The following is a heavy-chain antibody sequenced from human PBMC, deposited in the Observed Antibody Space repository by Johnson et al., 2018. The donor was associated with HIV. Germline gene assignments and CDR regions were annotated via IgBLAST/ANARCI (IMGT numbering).Heavy chain of an antibody. CDR2: IRYDGSNK. Sequence: QVQLVESGGDLVQPGGSLGLSCAASGFTFRSYAMSWVRQAPGKGLEWVAFIRYDGSNKYYADSVKGRFTISRDNSKNTLYLQMNSLRVEDTAVYYCAKDIRLVSAYYDILSGTSFDAFDIWGQGTMVTVSS. J-gene: IGHJ3*02. V-gene: IGHV3-30*02. CDR1: GFTFRSYA. D-gene: IGHD3-9*01. CDR3: AKDIRLVSAYYDILSGTSFDAFDI.